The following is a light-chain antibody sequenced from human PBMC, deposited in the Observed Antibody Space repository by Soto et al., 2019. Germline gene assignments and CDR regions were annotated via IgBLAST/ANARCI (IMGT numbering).Light chain of an antibody. CDR3: MQALQTPFT. CDR2: WGS. CDR1: HSLLHSDGNNY. V-gene: IGKV2-28*01. J-gene: IGKJ3*01. Sequence: DVVMTQSPLSLPVTPGEPASISCRSSHSLLHSDGNNYLDWYLQKPGQSPQLLVYWGSTRSSGVPDRVSGSGSGTEFTLKISRVEAEYFGVYYGMQALQTPFTFGPGKKVEIK.